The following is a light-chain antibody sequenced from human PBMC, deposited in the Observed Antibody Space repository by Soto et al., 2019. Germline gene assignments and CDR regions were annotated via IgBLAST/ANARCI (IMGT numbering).Light chain of an antibody. V-gene: IGKV1-33*01. J-gene: IGKJ2*01. CDR3: QQYDNLPPYT. CDR2: DAS. CDR1: RDISVY. Sequence: DIQMTQSPSSLSASLGDRVTITCQASRDISVYLNWYQQKPGKPPKLIVYDASNLQTGVPSRFSGSGSGTHFSFTISSLPPEDIATYYCQQYDNLPPYTFGQGTTLEIK.